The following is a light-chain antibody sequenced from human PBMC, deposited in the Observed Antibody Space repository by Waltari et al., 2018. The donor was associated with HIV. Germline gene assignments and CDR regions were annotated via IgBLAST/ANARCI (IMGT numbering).Light chain of an antibody. Sequence: QSTLTQPASVSGSPGQSITISCTGSTSDFGLYNFISWYQQHPAGVPKVLIYEVFSRPSGISSRFSGSRSANTASLTISWLQPEDEADYYCASFTSNYTLIFGGGTKVTVL. J-gene: IGLJ2*01. CDR2: EVF. V-gene: IGLV2-14*01. CDR1: TSDFGLYNF. CDR3: ASFTSNYTLI.